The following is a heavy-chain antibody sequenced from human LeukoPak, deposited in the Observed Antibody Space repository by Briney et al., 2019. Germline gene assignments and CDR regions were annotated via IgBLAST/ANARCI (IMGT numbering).Heavy chain of an antibody. CDR2: LSGSGGST. CDR1: GFTFSSYA. CDR3: AKPVYEEYYFDY. Sequence: PGGSLRLSCAASGFTFSSYAMSWVRQAPGKGLEWVSALSGSGGSTYYADSVKGRFTISRETSKNTLYLQMNSLRAEDTAVYYCAKPVYEEYYFDYWGQGTLVTVSS. D-gene: IGHD3-16*01. V-gene: IGHV3-23*01. J-gene: IGHJ4*02.